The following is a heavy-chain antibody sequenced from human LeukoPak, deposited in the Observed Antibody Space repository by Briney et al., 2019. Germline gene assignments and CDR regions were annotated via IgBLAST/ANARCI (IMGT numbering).Heavy chain of an antibody. CDR1: GGSFSGYY. J-gene: IGHJ6*03. V-gene: IGHV4-34*01. CDR3: ARRAYYYDSSGYYDYYYYYMDV. CDR2: INHSGST. Sequence: SETLSLTCAVYGGSFSGYYWSWIRQPPGKGLEWIGEINHSGSTNYNPSLKSRVTISVDTSKNQFSLKLSSVTAADTAVYYCARRAYYYDSSGYYDYYYYYMDVWGKGTTVTVSS. D-gene: IGHD3-22*01.